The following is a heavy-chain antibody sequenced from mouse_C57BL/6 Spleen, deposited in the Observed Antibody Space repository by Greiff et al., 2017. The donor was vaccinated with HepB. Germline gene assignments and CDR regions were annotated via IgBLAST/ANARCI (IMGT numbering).Heavy chain of an antibody. CDR2: IDPSDSYT. J-gene: IGHJ3*01. CDR1: GYNFTSYW. Sequence: QVQLQQPGAELVMPGASVKLSCKASGYNFTSYWMHWVKQRPGQGLEWIGEIDPSDSYTNYNQKFKGKSTLTVDKSSSTAYMQLSSLTSEDSAVYDCARSMIKGKAGFAYWGQGTLVTVSA. V-gene: IGHV1-69*01. CDR3: ARSMIKGKAGFAY. D-gene: IGHD2-4*01.